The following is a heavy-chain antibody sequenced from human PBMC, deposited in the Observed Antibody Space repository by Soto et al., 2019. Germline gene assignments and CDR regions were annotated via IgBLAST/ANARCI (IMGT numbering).Heavy chain of an antibody. D-gene: IGHD3-22*01. CDR1: GGYLSSYY. V-gene: IGHV4-59*01. J-gene: IGHJ4*02. CDR2: IYYSGST. Sequence: SETLSLTWTVSGGYLSSYYWSRIRQPPGKGLEWIGYIYYSGSTNYNPSLKSRVTISVDTSKNQFSLKLSSVTAADTAVYYCARDYDSSGYLLDWGQGTLVTVSS. CDR3: ARDYDSSGYLLD.